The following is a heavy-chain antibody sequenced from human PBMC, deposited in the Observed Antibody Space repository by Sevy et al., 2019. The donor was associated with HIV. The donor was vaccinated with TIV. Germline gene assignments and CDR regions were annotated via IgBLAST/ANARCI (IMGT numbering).Heavy chain of an antibody. Sequence: GGSLRLSCAASGFTFSNAWMSWVRQAPGKGLEWVGRIKSKTDGGTTDYAAPVKGRFTISRDDSKTTLYLQMNSLKTEDTAVYYCTTTYYYDSSGYYYGGDDAFDIWGQGTMVTVSS. J-gene: IGHJ3*02. CDR1: GFTFSNAW. CDR3: TTTYYYDSSGYYYGGDDAFDI. CDR2: IKSKTDGGTT. D-gene: IGHD3-22*01. V-gene: IGHV3-15*01.